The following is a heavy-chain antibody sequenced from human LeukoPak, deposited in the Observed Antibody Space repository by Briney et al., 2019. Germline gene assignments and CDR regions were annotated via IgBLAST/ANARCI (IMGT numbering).Heavy chain of an antibody. CDR3: AQKAPYSPGYSQH. V-gene: IGHV4-59*03. CDR1: GGSITSYY. CDR2: IYHSGTT. Sequence: SETLSLTCTVSGGSITSYYWTWIRQPPGKGLEWIGYIYHSGTTNYNPSLKSRVTTSVDTSKNLLSLKLSSVTAADTAVYYCAQKAPYSPGYSQHWGQGTLVTVPP. D-gene: IGHD2-15*01. J-gene: IGHJ1*01.